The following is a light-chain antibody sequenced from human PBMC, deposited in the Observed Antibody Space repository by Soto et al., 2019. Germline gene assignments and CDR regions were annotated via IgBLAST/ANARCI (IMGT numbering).Light chain of an antibody. CDR2: ADN. J-gene: IGLJ2*01. V-gene: IGLV1-51*01. Sequence: QSVLTQPPSVSAAPGQKVTIYCSGSSSNIGSNFVSWYQQPPGTAPKLLIYADNKRPSGFPDRFSGSKSGTSATLGITGLQTGDEADYYCGTWDSSLSAVFGGGTKVTVL. CDR3: GTWDSSLSAV. CDR1: SSNIGSNF.